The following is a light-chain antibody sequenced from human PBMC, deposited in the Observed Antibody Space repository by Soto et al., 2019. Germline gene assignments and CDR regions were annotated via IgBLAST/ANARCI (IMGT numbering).Light chain of an antibody. CDR2: DVN. Sequence: QSALTQPRSVSGSPGQSVTISCTGTSSDVGGYNFVSWYQQHPGKAPKVVIYDVNQRPSGVPDRFSGSKSGNTASLTISGLQAEDEADYYCCSYAGSYTYWVFGGGTKSPS. CDR1: SSDVGGYNF. CDR3: CSYAGSYTYWV. J-gene: IGLJ3*02. V-gene: IGLV2-11*01.